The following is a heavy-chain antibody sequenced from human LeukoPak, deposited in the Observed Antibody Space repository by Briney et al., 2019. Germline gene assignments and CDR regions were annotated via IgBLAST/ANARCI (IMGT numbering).Heavy chain of an antibody. J-gene: IGHJ4*02. Sequence: PGRPLRLSCAASGFTFSSYGMHWVRQAPGKGLEWVAVIWYDGSNKYYADSVKGRFTISRDNSKNTLYLQMNSLRAEDTAVYYCARGADERGIAAAGVYFDYWGQGTLVTVSS. D-gene: IGHD6-13*01. CDR1: GFTFSSYG. V-gene: IGHV3-33*01. CDR2: IWYDGSNK. CDR3: ARGADERGIAAAGVYFDY.